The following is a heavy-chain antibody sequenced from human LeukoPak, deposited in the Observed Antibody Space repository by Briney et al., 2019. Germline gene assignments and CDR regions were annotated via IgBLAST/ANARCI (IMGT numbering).Heavy chain of an antibody. CDR3: ARADSGRGGIMGYYYYYGMDV. CDR1: GFTFSSYE. D-gene: IGHD3-16*01. V-gene: IGHV3-48*03. J-gene: IGHJ6*02. CDR2: ISSSGSTI. Sequence: GGSLRLSCAASGFTFSSYEMNWVRQAPGKGLEWVSYISSSGSTIYYADSVKGRFTISRDNAKNSLYLQMNSLRAEDTAVYYCARADSGRGGIMGYYYYYGMDVWGQGTTVTVSS.